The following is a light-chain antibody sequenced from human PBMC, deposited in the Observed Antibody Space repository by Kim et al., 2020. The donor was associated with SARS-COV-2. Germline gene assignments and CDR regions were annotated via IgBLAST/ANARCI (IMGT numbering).Light chain of an antibody. CDR2: SAS. CDR3: HQCYSTPRDT. Sequence: DVQMTQSPASLSASVGDRVTITCRASQNIRRYLNWYQQKPGKPPKLLVYSASILEDGVPSRFSASGSGTDFTLTINGLHPDDLAIYYSHQCYSTPRDTFGQGTKLEI. CDR1: QNIRRY. J-gene: IGKJ2*01. V-gene: IGKV1-39*01.